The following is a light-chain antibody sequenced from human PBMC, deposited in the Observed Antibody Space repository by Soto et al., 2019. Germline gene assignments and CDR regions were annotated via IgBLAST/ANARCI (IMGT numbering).Light chain of an antibody. CDR2: AAS. Sequence: AIQMTQSPSSLSASVGDRVTITCRASQGIRNDLGWYQQKPGKAPKLLIYAASSLQSGVPSRFSGSGSGTDFTLTISSLQPEDFATCYGLPDYNYPLTFGGGTKVEIK. J-gene: IGKJ4*01. CDR1: QGIRND. V-gene: IGKV1-6*01. CDR3: LPDYNYPLT.